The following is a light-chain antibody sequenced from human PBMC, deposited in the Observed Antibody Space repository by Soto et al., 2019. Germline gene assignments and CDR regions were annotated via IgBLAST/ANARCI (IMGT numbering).Light chain of an antibody. CDR1: SSDVGGHNY. V-gene: IGLV2-14*01. CDR3: NSYTNSNNYVV. CDR2: EVS. Sequence: QSALTQPASVSGSPGQSITISCTGTSSDVGGHNYVSWYQQHPGKAPKLMICEVSNRPSGVSNRFSGSKSGNTASLTISGLQPEDEADYYCNSYTNSNNYVVFGGGTKLTVL. J-gene: IGLJ2*01.